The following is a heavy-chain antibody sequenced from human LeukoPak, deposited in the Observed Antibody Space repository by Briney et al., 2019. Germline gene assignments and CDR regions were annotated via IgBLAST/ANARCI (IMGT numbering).Heavy chain of an antibody. V-gene: IGHV1-18*01. J-gene: IGHJ3*02. D-gene: IGHD3-10*01. Sequence: ASVKVSCKASGYTFTSYGISWVRQAPGQGLEWMGWISAYNGNTNYAQKLQGRVTMTRNTSISTAYMELSSLRSEDTAVYYCARERGYGSGSYYRDAFDIWGQGTMVTVSS. CDR1: GYTFTSYG. CDR2: ISAYNGNT. CDR3: ARERGYGSGSYYRDAFDI.